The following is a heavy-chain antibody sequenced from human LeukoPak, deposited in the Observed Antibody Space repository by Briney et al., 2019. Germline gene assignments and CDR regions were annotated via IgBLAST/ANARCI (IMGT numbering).Heavy chain of an antibody. Sequence: SETLSLTCTVGGGSLSGHYWGWIRQPPGKGLELVGHIYYTGPTFYNPSLNSRVTITLDTSRNQFSLRLTSVIAADTAVYYCAKGNPYSSSSADYWGQGTLVTVSS. CDR2: IYYTGPT. D-gene: IGHD6-6*01. J-gene: IGHJ4*02. CDR1: GGSLSGHY. CDR3: AKGNPYSSSSADY. V-gene: IGHV4-59*11.